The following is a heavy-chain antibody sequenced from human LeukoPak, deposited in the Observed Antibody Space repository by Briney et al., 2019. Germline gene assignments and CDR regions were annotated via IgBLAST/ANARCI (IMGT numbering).Heavy chain of an antibody. CDR1: GGSISSGDYY. Sequence: SETLSLTCTVSGGSISSGDYYWSWIRQPPGKGLEWIGYIYYSGSTYYNPSLKSRVTISVDTSKNQFSLKLSSVTAADTAVYYCAAGKLIPAAWWYFDYWGQGTLVTVSS. CDR3: AAGKLIPAAWWYFDY. J-gene: IGHJ4*02. D-gene: IGHD2-2*01. V-gene: IGHV4-30-4*08. CDR2: IYYSGST.